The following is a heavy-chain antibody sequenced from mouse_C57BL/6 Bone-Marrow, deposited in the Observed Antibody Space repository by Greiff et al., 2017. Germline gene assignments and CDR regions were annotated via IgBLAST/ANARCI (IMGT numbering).Heavy chain of an antibody. J-gene: IGHJ1*03. V-gene: IGHV1-69*01. CDR1: GYPFTSYW. CDR2: IDPSDSYT. Sequence: QVQLQQPGAELVMPGASVKLSCKASGYPFTSYWMHWVKQRPGQGLEWIGEIDPSDSYTNYNQKFKGKSTLTVDKSSSTAYMQLSSLTSEDSAVYYCARRRRYWYFDVWGTGTTVTVSS. CDR3: ARRRRYWYFDV.